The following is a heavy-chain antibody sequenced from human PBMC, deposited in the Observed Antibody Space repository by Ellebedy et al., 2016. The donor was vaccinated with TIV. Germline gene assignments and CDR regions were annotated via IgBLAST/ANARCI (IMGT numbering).Heavy chain of an antibody. V-gene: IGHV3-30-3*01. Sequence: GESLKISXAASGFTFSSYAMHWVRQAPGKGLEWVAVISYDGSNKYYADSVKGRFTISRDNSKNTLYLQMISLRAEDTAVYYCAREGVVAARGDFDYWGQGTLVTVSS. CDR3: AREGVVAARGDFDY. CDR1: GFTFSSYA. J-gene: IGHJ4*02. CDR2: ISYDGSNK. D-gene: IGHD2-15*01.